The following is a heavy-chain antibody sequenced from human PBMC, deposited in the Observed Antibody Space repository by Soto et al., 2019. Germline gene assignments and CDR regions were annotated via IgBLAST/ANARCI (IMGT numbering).Heavy chain of an antibody. CDR3: TSTSGWYLEH. J-gene: IGHJ1*01. V-gene: IGHV3-73*01. CDR2: VRSKGNKYAT. CDR1: GFIFSDSA. D-gene: IGHD6-19*01. Sequence: EVQLAESGGGLVQPGGSLKLSCAASGFIFSDSAMHWVRQVSGKGLEWVGRVRSKGNKYATGYAASVKGRFTISRDDSENTAYLQMNSLRTEYTAVYYCTSTSGWYLEHWGQGIRVTVSS.